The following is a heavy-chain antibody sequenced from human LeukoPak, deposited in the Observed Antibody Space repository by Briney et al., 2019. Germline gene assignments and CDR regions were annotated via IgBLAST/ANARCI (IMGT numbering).Heavy chain of an antibody. Sequence: SESVSLTCAVYGGSFSGYYWGWIRQTPGKGLEWIGEINHSGSINYNPSIKSRVTISVDTSKNQFPLKLSSVTAADTAVYYCARAGDSSGYCDYWGQGTPVTVSS. J-gene: IGHJ4*02. V-gene: IGHV4-34*01. CDR3: ARAGDSSGYCDY. CDR2: INHSGSI. D-gene: IGHD3-22*01. CDR1: GGSFSGYY.